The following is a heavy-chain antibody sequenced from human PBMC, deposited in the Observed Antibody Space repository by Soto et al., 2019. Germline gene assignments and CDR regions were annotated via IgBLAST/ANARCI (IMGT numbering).Heavy chain of an antibody. D-gene: IGHD3-10*01. CDR2: ISGSAGST. Sequence: PGGSLRLSCAASGFTFSTYAMSWVRQAPGKGLEWVSSISGSAGSTYYAASVKGRFTISRDNSKKTLYLEMNSLRTEDTAVYHCAKFYYDSGSSVHTFGYWGQGTPVTVSS. J-gene: IGHJ4*02. CDR1: GFTFSTYA. V-gene: IGHV3-23*01. CDR3: AKFYYDSGSSVHTFGY.